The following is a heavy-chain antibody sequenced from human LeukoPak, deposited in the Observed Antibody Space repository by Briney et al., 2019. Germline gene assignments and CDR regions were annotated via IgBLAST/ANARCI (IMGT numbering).Heavy chain of an antibody. CDR3: ARGERSGWYLVFVDY. D-gene: IGHD6-19*01. Sequence: ASVKASCKASGYTFTSYDINWVRQATGQGLEWMGWMNPNSGNTGYAQKFQGRVTITRNTSISTAYMELSSLRSEDTAVYYCARGERSGWYLVFVDYWGQGTLVTVSS. J-gene: IGHJ4*02. V-gene: IGHV1-8*03. CDR1: GYTFTSYD. CDR2: MNPNSGNT.